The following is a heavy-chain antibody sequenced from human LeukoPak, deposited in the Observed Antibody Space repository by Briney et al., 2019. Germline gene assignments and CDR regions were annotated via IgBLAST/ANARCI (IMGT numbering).Heavy chain of an antibody. CDR1: GGFISSYY. J-gene: IGHJ4*02. D-gene: IGHD1-26*01. CDR3: ARNIVGPRQVDY. V-gene: IGHV4-59*01. Sequence: SQTLSLTCTVSGGFISSYYWSWIRQPPGKGLEWIGYIYHSGTTNYNPSLKSRVTISVDTSKSQFSLKLSSVTAADTAIYYCARNIVGPRQVDYWGQGTLVTVSS. CDR2: IYHSGTT.